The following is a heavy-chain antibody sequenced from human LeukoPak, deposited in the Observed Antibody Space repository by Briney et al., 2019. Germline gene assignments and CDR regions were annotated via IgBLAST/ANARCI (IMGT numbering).Heavy chain of an antibody. J-gene: IGHJ2*01. CDR3: ARGIRALRYSYGYWYFDL. D-gene: IGHD5-18*01. CDR1: GFTFSSYG. CDR2: IKQDGSEK. Sequence: GGSLKLSCAASGFTFSSYGMHWVRQAPGKGLEWVANIKQDGSEKYYVDSVKGRFTISRDNAKNSLYLQMNSLRAEDTAVYYCARGIRALRYSYGYWYFDLWGRGTLVTVSS. V-gene: IGHV3-7*01.